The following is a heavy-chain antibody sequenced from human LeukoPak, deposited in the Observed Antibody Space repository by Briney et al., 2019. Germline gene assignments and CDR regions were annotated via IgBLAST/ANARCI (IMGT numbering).Heavy chain of an antibody. J-gene: IGHJ4*02. D-gene: IGHD3-22*01. Sequence: SETLSLTCTVSGGPISSSSYYWGWIRQPPGKGLEWIGSIYYSGSTYYNPSLKSRVTISVDTSKNQFSLKLSSVTAAYTAVYYCASVFYDSSAIFYYWGQGTLVTVSS. CDR1: GGPISSSSYY. V-gene: IGHV4-39*07. CDR2: IYYSGST. CDR3: ASVFYDSSAIFYY.